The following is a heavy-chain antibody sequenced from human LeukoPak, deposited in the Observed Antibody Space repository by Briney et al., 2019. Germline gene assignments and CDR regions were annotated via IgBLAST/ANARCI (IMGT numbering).Heavy chain of an antibody. Sequence: GGSLRLSCAASGFTFSSYSMNWARQAPGKGLEWDSSINILSNYIYYADSVKGRFTISRDNAKNSLYLQMNSMRAEDTAVYYCARDSHSSSWYSEFDYWGQGTLVTVSS. D-gene: IGHD6-13*01. J-gene: IGHJ4*02. CDR2: INILSNYI. V-gene: IGHV3-21*01. CDR3: ARDSHSSSWYSEFDY. CDR1: GFTFSSYS.